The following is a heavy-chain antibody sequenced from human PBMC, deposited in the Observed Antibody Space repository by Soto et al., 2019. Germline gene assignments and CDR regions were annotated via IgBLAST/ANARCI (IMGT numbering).Heavy chain of an antibody. V-gene: IGHV3-30*18. CDR3: AKVDSNIVGAPTHYYYYYGMDV. CDR1: GFTFSSYG. CDR2: ISYDGSNK. D-gene: IGHD1-26*01. J-gene: IGHJ6*02. Sequence: PGGSLRLSCAASGFTFSSYGMHWVRQAPGKGLEWVAVISYDGSNKYYADSVKGRFTISRDNSKNTLYLQMNSLRAEDTAVYYCAKVDSNIVGAPTHYYYYYGMDVWGQGTTVTVSS.